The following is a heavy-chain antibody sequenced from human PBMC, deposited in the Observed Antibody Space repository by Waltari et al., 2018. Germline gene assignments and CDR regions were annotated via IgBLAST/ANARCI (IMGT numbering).Heavy chain of an antibody. V-gene: IGHV4-39*01. J-gene: IGHJ4*02. Sequence: QLQLQESGPGLLKPSETLSVTCTVSGGSISSSTYYWAWIRQPPGKGLEWVGSLYYGGSTYFNPALKSRVTISVDTSKNQFSLKMTSVTAADTAVYYCATTDLLNFDYWGQGTLVTGSS. CDR2: LYYGGST. CDR1: GGSISSSTYY. CDR3: ATTDLLNFDY.